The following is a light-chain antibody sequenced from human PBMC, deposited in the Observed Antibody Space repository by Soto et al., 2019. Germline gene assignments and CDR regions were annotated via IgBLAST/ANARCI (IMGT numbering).Light chain of an antibody. CDR2: EVS. CDR1: SSDVGGYNY. CDR3: SPYAGINSIGL. V-gene: IGLV2-8*01. J-gene: IGLJ3*02. Sequence: QSALTQPPSASGSPGQSVTISCTGTSSDVGGYNYVSWYQQHPGKAPKLMIYEVSKRPSGVPDRFSGSKSGNTASLTVSGPLADDEDDDYCSPYAGINSIGLFGGGTKLTVL.